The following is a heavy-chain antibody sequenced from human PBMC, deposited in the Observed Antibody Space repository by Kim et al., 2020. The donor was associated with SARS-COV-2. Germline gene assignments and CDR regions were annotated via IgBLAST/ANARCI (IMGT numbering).Heavy chain of an antibody. V-gene: IGHV4-34*01. CDR3: TRVEYHGSAFY. J-gene: IGHJ4*02. D-gene: IGHD1-1*01. CDR2: IDHRGNT. Sequence: SETLSLTCAVYGGSFSGYYWSWIRQPPGKGLEWIGEIDHRGNTNYNPSLKSRVTMSVDTSKNQFSLKLTSVTAADTAVYYCTRVEYHGSAFYWGRGTLVTVSS. CDR1: GGSFSGYY.